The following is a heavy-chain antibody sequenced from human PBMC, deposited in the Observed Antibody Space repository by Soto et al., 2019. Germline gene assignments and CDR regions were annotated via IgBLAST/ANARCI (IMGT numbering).Heavy chain of an antibody. J-gene: IGHJ4*02. CDR3: ARRDSGGFHRFFDS. CDR2: TGSGTGPG. Sequence: SVKVSCKASGGSLSTNPISWVRQAPGQGLEWMGGTGSGTGPGNHAQKFQGRLTVTADKSTSTVYMELTNLSSEDTAVYYCARRDSGGFHRFFDSWGQGTLVTVSS. CDR1: GGSLSTNP. D-gene: IGHD2-15*01. V-gene: IGHV1-69*06.